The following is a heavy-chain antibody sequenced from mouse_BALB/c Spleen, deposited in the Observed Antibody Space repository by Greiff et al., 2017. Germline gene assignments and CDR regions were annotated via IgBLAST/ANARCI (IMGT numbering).Heavy chain of an antibody. Sequence: EVQRVESGGGLVQPGGSRKLSCAASGFTFSSFGMHWVRQAPEKGLEWVAYISSGSSTIYYADTVKGRFTISRDNPKNTLFLQMTSLRSEDTAMYYCARWGITTRAMDYWGQGTSVTVSS. V-gene: IGHV5-17*02. CDR3: ARWGITTRAMDY. CDR1: GFTFSSFG. J-gene: IGHJ4*01. D-gene: IGHD1-2*01. CDR2: ISSGSSTI.